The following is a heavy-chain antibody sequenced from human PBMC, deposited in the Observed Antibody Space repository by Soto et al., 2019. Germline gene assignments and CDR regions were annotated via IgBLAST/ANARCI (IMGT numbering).Heavy chain of an antibody. D-gene: IGHD6-13*01. CDR2: ISYDGSNK. CDR1: GFTFSSYA. CDR3: ARLSNVAAGDGMDV. J-gene: IGHJ6*02. Sequence: QVQLVESGGGVVQPGRSLRLSCAASGFTFSSYAMHWVRQAPGKGLEWVAVISYDGSNKYYADSVKGRFTISRDNSKNTLYLQMNSLRAEDTAVYYCARLSNVAAGDGMDVWGQGTTVTVSS. V-gene: IGHV3-30-3*01.